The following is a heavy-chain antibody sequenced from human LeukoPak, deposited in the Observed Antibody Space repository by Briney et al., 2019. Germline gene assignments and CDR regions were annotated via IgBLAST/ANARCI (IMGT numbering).Heavy chain of an antibody. V-gene: IGHV3-49*03. D-gene: IGHD4-17*01. CDR3: ARDPFGDYARYFDH. CDR1: GFTFAEYA. J-gene: IGHJ4*02. Sequence: GGSLRLSCTSSGFTFAEYALSWFREAPGKGLEWIGFIRTKPYGGTTEYAASVKGRFTISRDDSKNIAYLQMNSLRTEDTAVYFCARDPFGDYARYFDHWGQGTLVTVSS. CDR2: IRTKPYGGTT.